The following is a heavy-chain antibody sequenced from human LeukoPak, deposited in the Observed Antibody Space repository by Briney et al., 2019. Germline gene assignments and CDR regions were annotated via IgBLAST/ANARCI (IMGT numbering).Heavy chain of an antibody. D-gene: IGHD4/OR15-4a*01. CDR3: ASPGRGDYGDY. CDR2: MSYGGLT. J-gene: IGHJ4*02. CDR1: GASISSHDYY. Sequence: SETLSLTCTVSGASISSHDYYWRWIRQPPGKGLEWIGSMSYGGLTHYSQSLKSRVTMSVDTSKNQVSLKLTSVTAADTALYYCASPGRGDYGDYWGQGTLVTVSS. V-gene: IGHV4-39*07.